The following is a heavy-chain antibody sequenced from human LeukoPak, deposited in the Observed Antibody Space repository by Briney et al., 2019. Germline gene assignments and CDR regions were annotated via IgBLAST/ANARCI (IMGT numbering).Heavy chain of an antibody. Sequence: GGSLRLSCAASGFTFSSYGMHWVRQAPGKGLEWVSSISSSSSYIYYADSVKGRFTISRDNAKNSLYLQMNSLRAEDTAVYYCARVLAPGIAVAGEFDYWGQGTLVTVSS. V-gene: IGHV3-21*01. CDR2: ISSSSSYI. J-gene: IGHJ4*02. D-gene: IGHD6-19*01. CDR1: GFTFSSYG. CDR3: ARVLAPGIAVAGEFDY.